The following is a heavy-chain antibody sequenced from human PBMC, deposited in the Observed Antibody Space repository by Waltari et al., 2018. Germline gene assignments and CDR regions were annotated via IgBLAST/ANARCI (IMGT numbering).Heavy chain of an antibody. CDR2: ISNDGRNK. V-gene: IGHV3-30*18. J-gene: IGHJ4*02. CDR1: GFIFGNCN. D-gene: IGHD5-12*01. CDR3: VKYSGFDYFFDY. Sequence: QFQLVESGGGVVQPGRSLRLSCAASGFIFGNCNMHWVRQTPGKGLQVVAAISNDGRNKDYADSVKSRFTVSRDNSNNTLYLQINSLRADDTGIYFCVKYSGFDYFFDYWGQGTLVTVSS.